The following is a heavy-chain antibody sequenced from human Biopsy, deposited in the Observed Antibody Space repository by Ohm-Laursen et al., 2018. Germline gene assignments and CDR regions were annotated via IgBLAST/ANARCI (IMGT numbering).Heavy chain of an antibody. V-gene: IGHV3-74*01. Sequence: SLRLSCAAAEFIFSRFWMYWVRQAPGKGLVWVSRINSDGSSTNYADAVKGRFTISRDNAKNTVYLYMSSLTVEDTAVYFCARDASQGFDSWGQGTLVSVSS. CDR3: ARDASQGFDS. CDR2: INSDGSST. J-gene: IGHJ5*01. CDR1: EFIFSRFW.